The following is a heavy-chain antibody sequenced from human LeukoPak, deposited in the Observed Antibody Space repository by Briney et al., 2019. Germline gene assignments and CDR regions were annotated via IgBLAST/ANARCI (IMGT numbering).Heavy chain of an antibody. CDR3: ARPYYYGSGSYYKTDAFDI. CDR2: ISAYNGNT. CDR1: GYTLTELS. D-gene: IGHD3-10*01. V-gene: IGHV1-18*01. Sequence: ASVKVSCKVSGYTLTELSVHWVRQAPGQGPEWMGWISAYNGNTNYAQKLQGRVTMTTDTSTSTAYMELRSLRSDDTAVYYCARPYYYGSGSYYKTDAFDIWGQGTMVTVSS. J-gene: IGHJ3*02.